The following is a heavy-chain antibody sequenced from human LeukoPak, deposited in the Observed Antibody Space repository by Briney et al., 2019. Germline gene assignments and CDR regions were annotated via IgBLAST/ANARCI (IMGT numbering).Heavy chain of an antibody. CDR1: GGSFSGYY. CDR3: AREGSLGSTSCYNY. J-gene: IGHJ4*02. CDR2: INHSGST. Sequence: SETLSLTCAVYGGSFSGYYWSWIRQPPGKGLEWIGEINHSGSTNYNPSLKSRVTISVDTSKNQFSLKLSSVTAADTAVYYCAREGSLGSTSCYNYWGQGTLDTVSS. V-gene: IGHV4-34*01. D-gene: IGHD2-2*02.